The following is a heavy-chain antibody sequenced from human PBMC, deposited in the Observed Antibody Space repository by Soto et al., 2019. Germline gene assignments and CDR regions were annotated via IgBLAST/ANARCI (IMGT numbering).Heavy chain of an antibody. V-gene: IGHV1-18*01. Sequence: QGQLVQSGAEVKKPGASVKVSCKASGYTFTDFGMSWVRQAPGQGLEWMGWISAYNGNTNYAHKVQDRVTMTTDTSTSTAYMELRNLTPDDTAVYFCARDSGNLGNWAYFLDYWGQGTLVTVSS. CDR3: ARDSGNLGNWAYFLDY. CDR2: ISAYNGNT. D-gene: IGHD7-27*01. J-gene: IGHJ4*02. CDR1: GYTFTDFG.